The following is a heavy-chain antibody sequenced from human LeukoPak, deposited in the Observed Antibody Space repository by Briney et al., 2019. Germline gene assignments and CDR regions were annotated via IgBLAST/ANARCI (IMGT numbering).Heavy chain of an antibody. CDR2: IYYSGNT. J-gene: IGHJ4*02. CDR1: GGSISNYY. Sequence: SETLSLTCTVSGGSISNYYWSWIRQPPGKGLEWIGYIYYSGNTNYNPSLKSRVTISVDTSKSQFSLKLNSVTAADTAVYYCAREGPTGTDCWGQGTLVTVSS. CDR3: AREGPTGTDC. D-gene: IGHD1-1*01. V-gene: IGHV4-59*01.